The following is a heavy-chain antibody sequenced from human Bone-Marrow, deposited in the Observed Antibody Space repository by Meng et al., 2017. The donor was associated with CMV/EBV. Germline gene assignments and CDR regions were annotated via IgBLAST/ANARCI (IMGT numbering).Heavy chain of an antibody. CDR2: INPSGGST. V-gene: IGHV1-46*02. D-gene: IGHD1-26*01. CDR3: ARDSVGATSGMDV. J-gene: IGHJ6*02. Sequence: ASVKVSCKASGGTFNSYAINWVRQAPGQGLEWMGIINPSGGSTSYAQKFQGRVTMTRDTSTSTVYMELSSLRSEDTAVYYCARDSVGATSGMDVWGQGTTVTVSS. CDR1: GGTFNSYA.